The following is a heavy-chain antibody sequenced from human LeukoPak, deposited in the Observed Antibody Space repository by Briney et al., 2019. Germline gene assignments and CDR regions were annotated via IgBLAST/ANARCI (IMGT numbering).Heavy chain of an antibody. D-gene: IGHD2-21*01. CDR3: ARERRQYGRGEGFDP. CDR1: GDSISSNY. Sequence: SETLSLTCTVSGDSISSNYLSWIRQPPGKGLEWIGFMYNSGSTNYNPSLKSRVTISVDTSKNQFSMKLTSLTAADTAVYYCARERRQYGRGEGFDPWGQGTLVTVSS. CDR2: MYNSGST. V-gene: IGHV4-59*01. J-gene: IGHJ5*02.